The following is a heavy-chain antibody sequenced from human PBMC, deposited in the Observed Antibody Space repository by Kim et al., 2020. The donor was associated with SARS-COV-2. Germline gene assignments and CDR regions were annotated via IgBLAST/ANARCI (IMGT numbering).Heavy chain of an antibody. CDR2: INHSGST. Sequence: SETLSLTCAVYGGSFSDYYWSWIRQPPGKGLEWIGEINHSGSTNYNPSLKSRVTISVDTSKNQFSLKLSSVTAADTAVYYCARGLYGDYFHWGQGTLVTVSS. D-gene: IGHD4-17*01. V-gene: IGHV4-34*01. CDR1: GGSFSDYY. CDR3: ARGLYGDYFH. J-gene: IGHJ4*02.